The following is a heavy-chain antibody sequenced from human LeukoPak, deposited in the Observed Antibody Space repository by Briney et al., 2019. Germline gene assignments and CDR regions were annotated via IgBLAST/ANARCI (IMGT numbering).Heavy chain of an antibody. Sequence: GGSLRLSCAASGFTFSGYSMNWVRQAPGKGLEWVSSISSLGTYIYYADSVKGRFTVSRDNAKNSLYLQMNSLRAEDTAVYYCARDGEDDDYFDYWGQGTLVTVSS. D-gene: IGHD3-3*01. J-gene: IGHJ4*02. CDR3: ARDGEDDDYFDY. CDR1: GFTFSGYS. CDR2: ISSLGTYI. V-gene: IGHV3-21*01.